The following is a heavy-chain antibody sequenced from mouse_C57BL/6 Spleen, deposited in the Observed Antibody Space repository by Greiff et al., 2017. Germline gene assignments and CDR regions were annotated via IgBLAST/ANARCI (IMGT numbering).Heavy chain of an antibody. V-gene: IGHV1-9*01. D-gene: IGHD2-4*01. CDR1: GYTFTGYW. J-gene: IGHJ2*01. Sequence: VQLKQSGAELMKPGASVKLSCKATGYTFTGYWIEWVKQRPGHGLELIGEILPGSGSTNYNEKFKGKATFTADTSSNTAYMQLSSLTTEDSAIYYCARVSIYYDYDAGYYFDYWGQGTTLTVSS. CDR2: ILPGSGST. CDR3: ARVSIYYDYDAGYYFDY.